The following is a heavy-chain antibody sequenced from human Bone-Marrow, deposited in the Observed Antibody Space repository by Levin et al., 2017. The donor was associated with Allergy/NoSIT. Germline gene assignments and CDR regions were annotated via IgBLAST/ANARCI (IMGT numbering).Heavy chain of an antibody. CDR3: ARDYGSSGRFYALDV. V-gene: IGHV3-30*04. Sequence: GESLKISCIASGFSFTPYAFHWVRQAPGKGLEWVAVTSYDGSTREYADSVKGRFTISRDNSRNTVFLQMNGLTSEDTAVYYCARDYGSSGRFYALDVWGQGTTVTVSS. CDR1: GFSFTPYA. D-gene: IGHD6-19*01. J-gene: IGHJ6*02. CDR2: TSYDGSTR.